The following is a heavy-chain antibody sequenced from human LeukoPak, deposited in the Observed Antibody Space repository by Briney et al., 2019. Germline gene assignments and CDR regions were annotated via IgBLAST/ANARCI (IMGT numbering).Heavy chain of an antibody. CDR1: GYTFTSYG. Sequence: ASVKVSCKASGYTFTSYGISWVRQAPGQGLEWMGWISAYNGNTNYAQKLQGRVTMTTDTSTSTAYMELRSLRSGDTAVYYCARDTYYYGSGSSSPHNWFDPWGQGTLVTVSS. CDR2: ISAYNGNT. D-gene: IGHD3-10*01. J-gene: IGHJ5*02. V-gene: IGHV1-18*01. CDR3: ARDTYYYGSGSSSPHNWFDP.